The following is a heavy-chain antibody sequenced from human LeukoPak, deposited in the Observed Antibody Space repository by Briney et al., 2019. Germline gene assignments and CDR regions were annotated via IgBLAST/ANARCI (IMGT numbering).Heavy chain of an antibody. J-gene: IGHJ4*02. D-gene: IGHD2-21*01. CDR1: GGSFSGYY. V-gene: IGHV4-34*01. Sequence: ASETLSLTCAVYGGSFSGYYWSWIRQPPGKGLEWIGSIYQRATVHYNPSLKSRVTISLDTSKNHFSLNLRSMQASDTAVYYCARAFCVGECFVLHIFFDSWGQGTLVTVSS. CDR2: IYQRATV. CDR3: ARAFCVGECFVLHIFFDS.